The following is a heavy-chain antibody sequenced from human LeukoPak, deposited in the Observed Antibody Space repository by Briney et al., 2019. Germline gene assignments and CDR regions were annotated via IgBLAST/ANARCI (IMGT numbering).Heavy chain of an antibody. J-gene: IGHJ4*02. CDR3: AREYSSGWYHPLGH. Sequence: PGGSLRLSCAASGFTFSSYSMNWVRQAPGKGLEWVSSISSSSSYIYYAGSVKGRFTISRDNAKNSLYLQMNSLRAEDTAVYYCAREYSSGWYHPLGHWGQGTLVTVSS. V-gene: IGHV3-21*01. CDR2: ISSSSSYI. D-gene: IGHD6-19*01. CDR1: GFTFSSYS.